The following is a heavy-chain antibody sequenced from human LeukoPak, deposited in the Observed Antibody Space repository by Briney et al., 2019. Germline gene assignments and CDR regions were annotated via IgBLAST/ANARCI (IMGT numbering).Heavy chain of an antibody. V-gene: IGHV1-3*03. CDR2: INAGNGNT. J-gene: IGHJ3*02. CDR1: GYTFTSYA. CDR3: ARMTTVTNGEGDAFDI. D-gene: IGHD4-17*01. Sequence: ASVKVSCKASGYTFTSYAMHWVRQAPGQRLEWMGWINAGNGNTKYSQEFQGRVTITRDTSASTAYMELSSLRSEDMAVYYCARMTTVTNGEGDAFDIWGQGTMVTVSS.